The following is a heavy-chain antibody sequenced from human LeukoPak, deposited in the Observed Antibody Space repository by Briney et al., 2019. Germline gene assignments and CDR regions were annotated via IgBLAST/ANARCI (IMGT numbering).Heavy chain of an antibody. CDR2: ISYDESNK. J-gene: IGHJ4*02. CDR3: ATELRIATAGFDYFEH. CDR1: GFTFSSYA. V-gene: IGHV3-30-3*01. D-gene: IGHD6-13*01. Sequence: GRSLGLSCAASGFTFSSYAMNWVRQAPGKGLEWVAVISYDESNKYYADSVKGRFTISRDNSKNTLFVQMNSLRAEDTAMYYCATELRIATAGFDYFEHWGQGTLVTVSS.